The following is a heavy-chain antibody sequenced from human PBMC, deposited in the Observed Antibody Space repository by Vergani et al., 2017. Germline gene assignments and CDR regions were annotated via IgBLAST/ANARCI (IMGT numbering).Heavy chain of an antibody. Sequence: QVQLVQSGAEVKKPGASVKVSCKASGYTFTDYFMHWVRQAPGQGLEWMGWINPNRGGTNYAQKFQGRVTMTRDTSISTAYMELSNLRSDDTAVYYCARVGTSSNRDYFDYCGQGTLVTVSS. CDR1: GYTFTDYF. CDR2: INPNRGGT. V-gene: IGHV1-2*02. D-gene: IGHD2-2*01. J-gene: IGHJ4*02. CDR3: ARVGTSSNRDYFDY.